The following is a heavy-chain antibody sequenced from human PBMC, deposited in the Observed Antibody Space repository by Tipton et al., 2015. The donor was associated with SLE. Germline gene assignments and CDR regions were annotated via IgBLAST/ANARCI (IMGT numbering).Heavy chain of an antibody. CDR1: GGTFSNYG. Sequence: QLVQSGTEVKKPGASVKVSCKASGGTFSNYGISWVRQAPGQGLEWMGGIIPMFGTANYVQKFQGRVTITADDSTNTAYMELSSLRSEDTAVYYCARNKWQLWNYYYMDVWCKGTTVTVSS. CDR3: ARNKWQLWNYYYMDV. CDR2: IIPMFGTA. J-gene: IGHJ6*03. V-gene: IGHV1-69*13. D-gene: IGHD1-26*01.